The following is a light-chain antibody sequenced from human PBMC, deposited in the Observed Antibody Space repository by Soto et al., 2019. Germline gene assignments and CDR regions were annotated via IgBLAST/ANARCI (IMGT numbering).Light chain of an antibody. V-gene: IGLV3-21*02. CDR1: NIGSKS. Sequence: VLTQPPSVSVAPGQTARISCGGNNIGSKSVHWYQQKPGQAPVLVVYSDSDRPSGIPERFSGSNSGNTATLTISRVGAGDEADYYCQVWDSTSDHRGVFGGGTKLTVL. CDR3: QVWDSTSDHRGV. CDR2: SDS. J-gene: IGLJ3*02.